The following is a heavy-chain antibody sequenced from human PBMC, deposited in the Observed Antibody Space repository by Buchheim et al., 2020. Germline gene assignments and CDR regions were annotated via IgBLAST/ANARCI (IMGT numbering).Heavy chain of an antibody. CDR2: ISYDGLNK. J-gene: IGHJ6*02. CDR3: ARGEPFRDTYFYYCGMDV. D-gene: IGHD3-16*01. Sequence: QVQLVESGGGVVQPGRSLRLSCAASGFTFSSYAMHWVRQAPGKGLEWVAVISYDGLNKYYADSVNGRFTISRDSSKNTLYLQMNSLRAEDTAVYYCARGEPFRDTYFYYCGMDVWGQGTT. V-gene: IGHV3-30*04. CDR1: GFTFSSYA.